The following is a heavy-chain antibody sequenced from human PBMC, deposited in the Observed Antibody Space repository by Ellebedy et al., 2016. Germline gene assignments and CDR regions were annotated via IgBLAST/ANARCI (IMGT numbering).Heavy chain of an antibody. CDR1: GFSLSTSAVV. J-gene: IGHJ4*02. V-gene: IGHV2-5*01. CDR2: IYWNDVR. CDR3: AHRTTVTSVDY. D-gene: IGHD4-17*01. Sequence: SGPTLVKPTQTLTLTCTFSGFSLSTSAVVVGWVRQPPGRAPEWLAFIYWNDVRRFSPSLQSRLTITRDTSRNQVVLTMTNMDPVDTATYYCAHRTTVTSVDYWGRGTLVTVSS.